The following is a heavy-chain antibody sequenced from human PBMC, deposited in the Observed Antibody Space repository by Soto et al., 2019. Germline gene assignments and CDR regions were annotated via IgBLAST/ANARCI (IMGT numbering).Heavy chain of an antibody. CDR2: ISHDGSDK. CDR3: ARAREPEYSSAIFFDI. J-gene: IGHJ4*02. Sequence: HPGGSLRLSCAASGFPFGDFGMHWLRQAPGKGLEWVAIISHDGSDKFYADSVKARFTISRDNSKNTLYLQMSGLRAEDTAVYYCARAREPEYSSAIFFDIWGQGALVTVSS. CDR1: GFPFGDFG. D-gene: IGHD5-18*01. V-gene: IGHV3-30*03.